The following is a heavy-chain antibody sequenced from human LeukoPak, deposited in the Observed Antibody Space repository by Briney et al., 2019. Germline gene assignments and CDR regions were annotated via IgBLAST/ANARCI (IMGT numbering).Heavy chain of an antibody. CDR1: GGSFSGYY. J-gene: IGHJ4*02. D-gene: IGHD3-10*01. CDR2: INHSGST. Sequence: PSETLSPTCAVYGGSFSGYYWSWIRQPPGKGLEWIGEINHSGSTNYNPSLKSRVTISVDTSKNQFSLKLSSVTAADTAVYYCARVGYIGSGSYLVDYWGQGTLVTVSS. V-gene: IGHV4-34*01. CDR3: ARVGYIGSGSYLVDY.